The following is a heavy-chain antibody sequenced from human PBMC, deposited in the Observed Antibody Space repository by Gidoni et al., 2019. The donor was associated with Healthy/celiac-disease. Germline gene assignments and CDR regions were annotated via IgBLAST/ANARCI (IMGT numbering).Heavy chain of an antibody. Sequence: QVTLKESGPVLVKPTETLTLTCTVSGFSLSNARMGVSWIRQPPGKALEWLAHIFSNDEKSYSTSLKSRLTISKDTSKSQVVLTMTNMDPVDTATYYCARIGDWYYYDSSGYYDYWGQGTLVTVSS. CDR3: ARIGDWYYYDSSGYYDY. CDR1: GFSLSNARMG. D-gene: IGHD3-22*01. V-gene: IGHV2-26*01. J-gene: IGHJ4*02. CDR2: IFSNDEK.